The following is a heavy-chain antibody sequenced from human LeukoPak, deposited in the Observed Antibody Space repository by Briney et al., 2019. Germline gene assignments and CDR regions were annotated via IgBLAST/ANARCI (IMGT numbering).Heavy chain of an antibody. CDR3: ARDRYHYDTSGPFRSGMDV. CDR1: GYTFTTYY. CDR2: INPSADTT. D-gene: IGHD3-22*01. V-gene: IGHV1-46*01. Sequence: ASVKVSCKASGYTFTTYYMHWVRQAPGQGLEWMGIINPSADTTNYAQKFQGRVTMTRDTSTSTVYMELSSLRSEDTAVYHCARDRYHYDTSGPFRSGMDVWGQGTTVTVSS. J-gene: IGHJ6*02.